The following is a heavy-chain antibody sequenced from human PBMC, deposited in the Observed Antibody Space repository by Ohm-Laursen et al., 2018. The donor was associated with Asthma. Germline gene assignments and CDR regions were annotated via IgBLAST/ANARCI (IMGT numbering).Heavy chain of an antibody. CDR3: ARDPPVTTVTTGEYFDH. CDR1: GYTFSRYS. Sequence: SLRLSCAASGYTFSRYSIHWVRQVPGKGLEWVASISTASTFIYYADSVRGRFTTSRDNAKSSLYLQMNSLTAEDTAVYYCARDPPVTTVTTGEYFDHWGQGTLVTVSS. D-gene: IGHD4-17*01. CDR2: ISTASTFI. J-gene: IGHJ4*02. V-gene: IGHV3-21*04.